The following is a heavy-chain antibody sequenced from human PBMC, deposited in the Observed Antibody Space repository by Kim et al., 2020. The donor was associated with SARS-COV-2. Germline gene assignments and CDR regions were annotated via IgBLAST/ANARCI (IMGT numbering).Heavy chain of an antibody. CDR3: VKDPTAMKNKRDAFDI. J-gene: IGHJ3*02. V-gene: IGHV3-64D*06. Sequence: GGSLRLSCSASGFTFSSYAMHWVRQAPGKGLEYVSAISSNGGSTYYADSVKGRFTISRDNSKNTLYLQMSSLRAEDTAVYYCVKDPTAMKNKRDAFDIWGQGTMVTVSS. D-gene: IGHD5-18*01. CDR1: GFTFSSYA. CDR2: ISSNGGST.